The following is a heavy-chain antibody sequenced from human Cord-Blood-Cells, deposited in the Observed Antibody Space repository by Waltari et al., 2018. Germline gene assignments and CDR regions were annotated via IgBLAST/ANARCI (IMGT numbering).Heavy chain of an antibody. D-gene: IGHD2-21*02. V-gene: IGHV3-30-3*01. J-gene: IGHJ6*02. CDR1: GFTFSSYA. Sequence: QVQLVESGGGVVQPGRSLRLSCAASGFTFSSYAMHWVRQAPGKGLEWVAVISYDGSNKYYADSVKGRFTISGDNSKNTLYLQMNSLRAEDTAVYYCARGGDFKYYYYYGMDVWGQGTTVTVSS. CDR3: ARGGDFKYYYYYGMDV. CDR2: ISYDGSNK.